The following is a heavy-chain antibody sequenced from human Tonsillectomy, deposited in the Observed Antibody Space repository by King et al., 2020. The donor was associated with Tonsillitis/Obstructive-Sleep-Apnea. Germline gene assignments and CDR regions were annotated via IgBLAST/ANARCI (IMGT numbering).Heavy chain of an antibody. CDR1: GVTFYSYA. CDR3: AKARVGTGYGFDS. CDR2: ISGRGDIT. Sequence: VQLVESGGGLAQPGGSLRVSCAASGVTFYSYAMSWVRQAPGKGLEWVSTISGRGDITDYADSVKGRLTLSRDNSKNTLSLQMNGQRVEDTAVYYCAKARVGTGYGFDSWGQGTLVTVSS. D-gene: IGHD3-9*01. J-gene: IGHJ4*02. V-gene: IGHV3-23*04.